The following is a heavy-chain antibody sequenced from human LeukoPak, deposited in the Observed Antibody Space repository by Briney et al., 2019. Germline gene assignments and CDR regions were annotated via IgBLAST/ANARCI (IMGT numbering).Heavy chain of an antibody. V-gene: IGHV4-4*07. CDR1: GGSISNYY. CDR2: KYARGNS. CDR3: AGERYCSADTCTGGDSFDL. J-gene: IGHJ3*01. Sequence: SETLSLTCSDSGGSISNYYWTWIRQPAGKGLERIGRKYARGNSNYSPPLQSRVTMSVDTSKIQSSLKLWSVTAADTAVYYCAGERYCSADTCTGGDSFDLWGQGTMVSVSS. D-gene: IGHD2-15*01.